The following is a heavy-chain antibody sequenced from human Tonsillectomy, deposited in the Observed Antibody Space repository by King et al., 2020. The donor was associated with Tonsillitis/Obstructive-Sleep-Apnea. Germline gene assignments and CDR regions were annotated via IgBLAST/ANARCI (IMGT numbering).Heavy chain of an antibody. CDR1: GFSLSTSGVG. J-gene: IGHJ6*03. Sequence: TLKESGPTLVKPTQTLTLTCTFSGFSLSTSGVGVGCIRQPPGKALEWLALIYWDDDKRYSPSLKSRLTITKDTSKNQVVLTMTNMDPVDTATYYCAHMYYDLWSGYGYYYYYYMDVWGKGTTVTVSS. V-gene: IGHV2-5*02. D-gene: IGHD3-3*01. CDR2: IYWDDDK. CDR3: AHMYYDLWSGYGYYYYYYMDV.